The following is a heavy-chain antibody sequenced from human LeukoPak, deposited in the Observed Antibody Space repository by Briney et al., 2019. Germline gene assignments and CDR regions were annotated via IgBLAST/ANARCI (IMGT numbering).Heavy chain of an antibody. Sequence: SETLSLTCTVSGGSISSSSYYWGWIRQPPGKGLEWIGSIYYSGSTYYNPSLESRVTISVDTSKNQFSLKLSSVTAADTAVYYCARRSSWYYFDYWGQGTLVTVSS. CDR3: ARRSSWYYFDY. CDR2: IYYSGST. J-gene: IGHJ4*02. CDR1: GGSISSSSYY. V-gene: IGHV4-39*01. D-gene: IGHD6-13*01.